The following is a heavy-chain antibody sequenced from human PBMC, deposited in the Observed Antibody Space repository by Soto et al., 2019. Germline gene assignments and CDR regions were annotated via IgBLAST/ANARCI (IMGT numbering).Heavy chain of an antibody. Sequence: QEQLVQSGAEVKEPGASVKVSCKASGYTFINYYIHWVRQAPGQGLEWMAIINPMGGSTNYAQDFQGRVTLTSDTSTSTVYMELSSLRFEDTALFYCARDLAAGDLWGRGTLVTVSS. V-gene: IGHV1-46*01. CDR1: GYTFINYY. J-gene: IGHJ5*02. CDR3: ARDLAAGDL. CDR2: INPMGGST. D-gene: IGHD6-13*01.